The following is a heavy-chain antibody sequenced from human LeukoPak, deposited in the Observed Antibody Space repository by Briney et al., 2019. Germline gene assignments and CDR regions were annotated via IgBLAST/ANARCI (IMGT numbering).Heavy chain of an antibody. CDR3: ARRAGGNTGGFYCEY. V-gene: IGHV3-23*01. CDR1: GFTFSSHA. D-gene: IGHD2/OR15-2a*01. CDR2: ISGSGGST. Sequence: GGSLRLSCAASGFTFSSHAMSWVRQAPGKGLEWVSAISGSGGSTYYADSVKGRFTISRDNSKNTLYLQMNSLRAEDTAVYYCARRAGGNTGGFYCEYWGEGSLVAVSS. J-gene: IGHJ4*02.